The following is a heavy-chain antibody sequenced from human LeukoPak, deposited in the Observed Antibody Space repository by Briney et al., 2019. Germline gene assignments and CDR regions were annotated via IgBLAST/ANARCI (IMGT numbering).Heavy chain of an antibody. J-gene: IGHJ5*02. D-gene: IGHD6-13*01. CDR1: GFTFSSYE. CDR3: AKRGEGVSNAWYMNNWFDP. CDR2: ISSSGSTI. V-gene: IGHV3-48*03. Sequence: QTGGSLRLPCAASGFTFSSYEMNWVRQAPGKGLEWVSYISSSGSTIYYADSGKGRFTISRDNSKNTLYLQMNSLTTEDTAVYYCAKRGEGVSNAWYMNNWFDPWGQGTLVTVSS.